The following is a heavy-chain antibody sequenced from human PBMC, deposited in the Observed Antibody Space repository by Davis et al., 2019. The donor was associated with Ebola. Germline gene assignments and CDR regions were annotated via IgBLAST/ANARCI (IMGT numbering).Heavy chain of an antibody. Sequence: GESLKISCSASGFTFSNYEITWVRQAPGKGLEWVSYIGNTGSTKQYADSVKGRFSISRDNTENSVDLQLNNLRAEDTAVYYCARGPLGSGHEYWGQGTLVTVSS. CDR1: GFTFSNYE. CDR2: IGNTGSTK. V-gene: IGHV3-48*03. CDR3: ARGPLGSGHEY. D-gene: IGHD6-19*01. J-gene: IGHJ4*02.